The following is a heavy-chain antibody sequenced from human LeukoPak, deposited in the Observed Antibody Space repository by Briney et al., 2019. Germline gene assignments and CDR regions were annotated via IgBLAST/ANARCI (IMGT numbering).Heavy chain of an antibody. CDR1: GGTFSSYA. D-gene: IGHD2-15*01. V-gene: IGHV1-69*04. Sequence: ASVKVSCKASGGTFSSYAISWVRQAPGQGLEWMGRIIPILGIANYAQKFQGRVTITADKSTSTAYMELSSLRSEDTAVYYCARDPRSNYYYYYGMDVWGQGTTVTVSS. CDR3: ARDPRSNYYYYYGMDV. J-gene: IGHJ6*02. CDR2: IIPILGIA.